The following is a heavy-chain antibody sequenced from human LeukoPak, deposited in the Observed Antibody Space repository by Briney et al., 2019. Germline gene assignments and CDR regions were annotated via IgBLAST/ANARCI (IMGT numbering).Heavy chain of an antibody. Sequence: PGGSLRLSCTASGFSFSTFGMGWVRQAPGTGLEWVAAITDSSDYTYFADSIKGRFTISRDNSKNMLYLQMSSLRADVTAVYYCAKDARRTSGWYYFDHWGQGALVTVSS. D-gene: IGHD6-19*01. V-gene: IGHV3-23*01. CDR3: AKDARRTSGWYYFDH. CDR1: GFSFSTFG. J-gene: IGHJ4*02. CDR2: ITDSSDYT.